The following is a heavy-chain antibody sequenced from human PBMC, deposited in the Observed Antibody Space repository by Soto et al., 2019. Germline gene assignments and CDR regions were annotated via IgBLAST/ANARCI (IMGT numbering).Heavy chain of an antibody. CDR3: ASSGYSYGYYYYYYMDV. Sequence: QVQLQESGPGLVKPSETLSLTCTVSGGSISSYYWSWIRQPPGKGLEWIGYIYYSGSTNYNPSLKSRVTMSVDTSKNQFSLKLSSVTAADTAVDYCASSGYSYGYYYYYYMDVWGKGTTVTVSS. CDR2: IYYSGST. V-gene: IGHV4-59*01. J-gene: IGHJ6*03. D-gene: IGHD5-18*01. CDR1: GGSISSYY.